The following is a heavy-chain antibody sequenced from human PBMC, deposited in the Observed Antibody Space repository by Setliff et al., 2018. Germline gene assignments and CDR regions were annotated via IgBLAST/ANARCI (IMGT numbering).Heavy chain of an antibody. J-gene: IGHJ4*02. CDR1: GFTFSDAW. CDR2: INWNGGST. CDR3: ARALYSGSYSY. V-gene: IGHV3-20*04. Sequence: GGSLRLSCTASGFTFSDAWMTWVRLPPGKGLEWASGINWNGGSTGYADSVKGRFTISRDNAKNSLYLQMNSLRAEDTALYYCARALYSGSYSYWGQGTLVTVSS. D-gene: IGHD1-26*01.